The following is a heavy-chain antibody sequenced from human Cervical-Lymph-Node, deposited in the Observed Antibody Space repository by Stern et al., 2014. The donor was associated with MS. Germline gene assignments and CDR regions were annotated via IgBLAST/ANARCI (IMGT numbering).Heavy chain of an antibody. V-gene: IGHV1-69*09. J-gene: IGHJ4*02. CDR2: IIPALNVA. CDR1: VGSLSTYT. D-gene: IGHD2-2*01. CDR3: AGPAPLD. Sequence: VQLEESGAELKKPGSSVKVSCKASVGSLSTYTITWVRQAPGQGLEWMGRIIPALNVANYAQKFQGRLTITADKSTSTAYMEMSSLRSDDTAVYYCAGPAPLDWGQGTLVTVSS.